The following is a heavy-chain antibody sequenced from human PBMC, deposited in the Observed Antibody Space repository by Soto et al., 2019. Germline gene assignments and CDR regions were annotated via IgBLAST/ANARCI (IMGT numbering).Heavy chain of an antibody. CDR2: IIPILGIA. D-gene: IGHD3-22*01. Sequence: SVKVSCKASGGTFSSYTISWVRQAPGQGLEWMGRIIPILGIANYAQKFQGRVTITADKSTSTAYMELSSLRSEDTAVYYCARDPLYYGNSGYYGRDWFSSWTQGTLVAVSS. CDR1: GGTFSSYT. J-gene: IGHJ5*01. V-gene: IGHV1-69*04. CDR3: ARDPLYYGNSGYYGRDWFSS.